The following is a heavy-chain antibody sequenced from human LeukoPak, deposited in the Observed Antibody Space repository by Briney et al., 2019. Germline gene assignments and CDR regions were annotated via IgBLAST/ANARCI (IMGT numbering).Heavy chain of an antibody. V-gene: IGHV4-59*10. Sequence: SETLSLTCAVYGGSFSGYSWTWIRQPPGKGLEWIGRIYTSGSTNYNPSLKSRVTMSVDTSKTQFSLKLSSVTAADTAVYYCARGGYVFGGWFDPWGQGTLVTVSS. D-gene: IGHD6-25*01. J-gene: IGHJ5*02. CDR1: GGSFSGYS. CDR2: IYTSGST. CDR3: ARGGYVFGGWFDP.